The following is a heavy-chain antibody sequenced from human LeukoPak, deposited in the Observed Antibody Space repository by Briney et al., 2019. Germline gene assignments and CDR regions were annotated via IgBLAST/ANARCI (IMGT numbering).Heavy chain of an antibody. CDR3: ARGGVTPDYGDLRAYYYYYMDV. J-gene: IGHJ6*03. CDR2: IYYSGST. V-gene: IGHV4-59*01. Sequence: SETLSLTCTVSGGSISSYYWSWIRQPPGKGLEWIGYIYYSGSTNYDPSLKSRVTISVDTSKNQFSLKLSSVTAADTAAYYCARGGVTPDYGDLRAYYYYYMDVWGKGTTVTVSS. D-gene: IGHD4-17*01. CDR1: GGSISSYY.